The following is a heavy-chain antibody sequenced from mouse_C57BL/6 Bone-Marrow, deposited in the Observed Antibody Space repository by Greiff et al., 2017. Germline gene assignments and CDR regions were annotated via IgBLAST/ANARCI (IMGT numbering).Heavy chain of an antibody. CDR3: ASLGDY. CDR2: ISSGSSTI. J-gene: IGHJ4*01. V-gene: IGHV5-17*01. Sequence: DVMLVESGGGLVKPGGSLKLSCAASGFTFSDYGMHWVRQAPGKGLEWVAYISSGSSTIYYADTVKGRFTISRDKDKNTLFLQMTRLRSEDTAMYYSASLGDYWGQGTSVTVSS. CDR1: GFTFSDYG.